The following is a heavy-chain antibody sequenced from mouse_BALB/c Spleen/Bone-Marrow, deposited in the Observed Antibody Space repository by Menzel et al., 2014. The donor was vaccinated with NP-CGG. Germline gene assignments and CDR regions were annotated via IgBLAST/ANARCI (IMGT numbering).Heavy chain of an antibody. V-gene: IGHV14-3*02. D-gene: IGHD4-1*01. Sequence: EVQLQQSGAELVKPWASVKLSCTASGSNIKDTYMHWVKQRPEQGLEWIGRIDPASDYTQFDSKFQGKATITADTSSNTAYLQLSSLTSEDTAVYYCATLTGTFDYWGQGTTLTVSS. CDR1: GSNIKDTY. CDR2: IDPASDYT. CDR3: ATLTGTFDY. J-gene: IGHJ2*01.